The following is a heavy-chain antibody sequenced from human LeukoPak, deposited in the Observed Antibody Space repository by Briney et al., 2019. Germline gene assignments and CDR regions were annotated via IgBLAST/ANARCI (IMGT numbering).Heavy chain of an antibody. Sequence: ASVKVSCKASGYTFTSYGISWVRQAPGQGLEWMGWISAYNGNTNYAQKLQGRVTMTTDTSTSTAYMELRSLRSDDTAVYYCATGAPTYDFWSGYAIWGQGTLVTVSS. CDR1: GYTFTSYG. D-gene: IGHD3-3*01. CDR2: ISAYNGNT. J-gene: IGHJ4*02. V-gene: IGHV1-18*01. CDR3: ATGAPTYDFWSGYAI.